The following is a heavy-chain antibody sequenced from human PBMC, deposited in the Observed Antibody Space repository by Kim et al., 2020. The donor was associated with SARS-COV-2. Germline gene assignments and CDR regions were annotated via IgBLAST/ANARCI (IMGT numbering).Heavy chain of an antibody. J-gene: IGHJ5*02. CDR3: AREGESVVPPANWFDP. Sequence: KIQGRVTITAEESTSTAYMELSSLRSEDTAVYYCAREGESVVPPANWFDPWGQGTLVTVSS. V-gene: IGHV1-69*01. D-gene: IGHD2-2*01.